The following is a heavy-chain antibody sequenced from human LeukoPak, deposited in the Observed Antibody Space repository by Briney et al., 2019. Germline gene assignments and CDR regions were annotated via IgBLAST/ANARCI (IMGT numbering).Heavy chain of an antibody. D-gene: IGHD2-15*01. CDR1: GYTFTGYY. Sequence: ASVKVSCKASGYTFTGYYMHWVRQAPGQGLEWMGWINPNSGGTNYAQKFQGWVTMTRDTSISTAYMELSRLRSDDTAVYYCARVDRYCSGGSCYSPFDYWGQGTLVTVSS. CDR2: INPNSGGT. V-gene: IGHV1-2*04. CDR3: ARVDRYCSGGSCYSPFDY. J-gene: IGHJ4*02.